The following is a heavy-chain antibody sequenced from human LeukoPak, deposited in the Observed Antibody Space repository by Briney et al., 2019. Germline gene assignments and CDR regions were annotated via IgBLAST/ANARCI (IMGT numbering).Heavy chain of an antibody. CDR2: IIPIFGTA. CDR1: GGTFSSYA. Sequence: SVKVSCKASGGTFSSYAISWVRQAPGQGLEWMGRIIPIFGTANCAQKFQGRVTITTDESTSTAYMELSSLRSEDTAVYYCARCRYDILTGYYFDYWGQGTLVTVSS. J-gene: IGHJ4*02. CDR3: ARCRYDILTGYYFDY. V-gene: IGHV1-69*05. D-gene: IGHD3-9*01.